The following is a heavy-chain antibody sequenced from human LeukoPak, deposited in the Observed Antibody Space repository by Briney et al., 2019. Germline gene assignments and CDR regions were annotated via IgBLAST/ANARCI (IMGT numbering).Heavy chain of an antibody. CDR3: ARDQTRNYYYGMDV. CDR1: GGSIRSYY. J-gene: IGHJ6*02. Sequence: SETLSLTCTVSGGSIRSYYWSWIRQPPGKGLEWIGYIYYSGSTNYNPSLKSRVSISVDTSKNQFSLKLSSVTAADTAIYYCARDQTRNYYYGMDVWGQGTTVTVS. D-gene: IGHD1-14*01. V-gene: IGHV4-59*01. CDR2: IYYSGST.